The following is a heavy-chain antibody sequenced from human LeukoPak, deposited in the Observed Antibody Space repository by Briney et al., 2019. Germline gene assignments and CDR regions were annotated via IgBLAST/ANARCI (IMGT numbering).Heavy chain of an antibody. CDR3: ATVNSYSSSWDTGFDP. Sequence: ASVKVSCKVSGYTLTELSMHWVRQAPGKGLEWMGGFVPEDGETIYAQKFQGRVTMTEDTSTDTAYMELSSLRSEDTAVYYCATVNSYSSSWDTGFDPWGQGTLVTVSS. D-gene: IGHD6-13*01. CDR2: FVPEDGET. V-gene: IGHV1-24*01. CDR1: GYTLTELS. J-gene: IGHJ5*02.